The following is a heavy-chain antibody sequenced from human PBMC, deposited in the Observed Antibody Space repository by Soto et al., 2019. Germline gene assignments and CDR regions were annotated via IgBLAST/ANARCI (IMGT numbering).Heavy chain of an antibody. V-gene: IGHV4-34*01. CDR3: ARKPHSGSRGYYYGMDV. Sequence: SETLSLTCAVYGGSFSGYYWSWIRQPPGKGLEWIGEINHSGSTNYNPSLKSRVTISVDTSKNQFSLKLSSVTAADTAVYYCARKPHSGSRGYYYGMDVWGQGTTVTVSS. D-gene: IGHD1-26*01. J-gene: IGHJ6*02. CDR2: INHSGST. CDR1: GGSFSGYY.